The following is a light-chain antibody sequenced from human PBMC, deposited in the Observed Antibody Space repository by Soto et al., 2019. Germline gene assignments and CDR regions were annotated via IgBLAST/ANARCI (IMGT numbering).Light chain of an antibody. Sequence: QSVLTQPPSASGTPGQRVTISCSGGSSNIGSNYVNWYQQLPGTAPKLLIYSNNQRPSGVPDRFSVSKSGTSASLAISCARSDDEADYYRGAWDDSLSGEVFGTGNKVT. CDR3: GAWDDSLSGEV. CDR2: SNN. J-gene: IGLJ1*01. CDR1: SSNIGSNY. V-gene: IGLV1-47*02.